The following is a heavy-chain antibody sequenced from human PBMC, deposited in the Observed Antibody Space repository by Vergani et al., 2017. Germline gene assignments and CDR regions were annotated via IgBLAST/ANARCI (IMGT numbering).Heavy chain of an antibody. CDR1: GYIFRNYA. J-gene: IGHJ4*02. Sequence: QVQLVQSGSELKKPGASVKVSCKTSGYIFRNYAMNWVRQAPGQGLEWMGRIIPIFGTANYAQKFQGRVTITADESTSTAYMELSSLRSEDTAVYYCARVGAYYYDSSGYYYWGQGTLVTVSS. CDR3: ARVGAYYYDSSGYYY. V-gene: IGHV1-69*18. CDR2: IIPIFGTA. D-gene: IGHD3-22*01.